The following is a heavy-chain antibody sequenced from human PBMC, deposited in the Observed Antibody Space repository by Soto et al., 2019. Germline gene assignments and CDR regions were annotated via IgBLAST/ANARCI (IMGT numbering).Heavy chain of an antibody. J-gene: IGHJ5*02. V-gene: IGHV2-5*02. CDR3: AHGNSSSWYGSGSYNWFDP. Sequence: QITLKESGPTLVKPTQTPTLTCTFSGFSLSTSGVGVGWIRQPPGKALAWLALIYWDDDKRYSPSLKSRLTITKDTSKNQVVLTMTNMDPVDTATYYCAHGNSSSWYGSGSYNWFDPWGQGTLVTVSS. CDR2: IYWDDDK. D-gene: IGHD6-13*01. CDR1: GFSLSTSGVG.